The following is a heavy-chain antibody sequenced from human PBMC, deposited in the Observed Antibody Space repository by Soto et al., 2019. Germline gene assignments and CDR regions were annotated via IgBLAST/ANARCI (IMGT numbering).Heavy chain of an antibody. V-gene: IGHV3-73*01. CDR3: KTSAYVEFVDH. Sequence: GSLRLPCGASGFSFNGSAMHWVRHATGKALAWAGRMRSRGNSYATLDAESVKSMFTFSRYYSKQTAYLQMNSLTTQDTAVYYSKTSAYVEFVDHLCQALLVTGSS. D-gene: IGHD1-1*01. CDR1: GFSFNGSA. J-gene: IGHJ5*02. CDR2: MRSRGNSYAT.